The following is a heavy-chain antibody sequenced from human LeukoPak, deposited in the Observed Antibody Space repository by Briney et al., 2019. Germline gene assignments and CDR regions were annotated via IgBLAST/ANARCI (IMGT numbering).Heavy chain of an antibody. D-gene: IGHD5-24*01. V-gene: IGHV4-39*01. Sequence: PSETLSLTCTVSGGSISSSSYYWGWIRQPPGKGLEWIGSIYYSGSTYYNPSLKSRVTISVDTSKNQFSLKLSSVTAADTAVYYCARSRGRIGDGYNYDYWGRGTLVTVSS. CDR1: GGSISSSSYY. J-gene: IGHJ4*02. CDR2: IYYSGST. CDR3: ARSRGRIGDGYNYDY.